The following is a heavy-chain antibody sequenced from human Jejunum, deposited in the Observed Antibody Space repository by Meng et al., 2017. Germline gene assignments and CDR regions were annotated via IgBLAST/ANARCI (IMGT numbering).Heavy chain of an antibody. D-gene: IGHD1-26*01. CDR2: AST. V-gene: IGHV4-61*08. Sequence: QVPLQESGPGLVRPSETLSLICPVSGGSVSRAGYQWGWIRQPPGKGLEWIGYASTNYNPSLKSRVTISLDTSRNQFSLSLSSVTAADTAVYYCARDHMGSLDYWGQGILVTVSS. CDR1: GGSVSRAGYQ. CDR3: ARDHMGSLDY. J-gene: IGHJ4*02.